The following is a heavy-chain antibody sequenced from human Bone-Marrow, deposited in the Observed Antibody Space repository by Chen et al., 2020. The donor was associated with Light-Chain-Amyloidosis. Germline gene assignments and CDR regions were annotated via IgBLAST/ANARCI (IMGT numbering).Heavy chain of an antibody. CDR3: ARAPGNTTGAPVYFDY. CDR1: GFTFSTYA. Sequence: EVQLVESGGGLIQPGGSLRLSCAASGFTFSTYAMSWVRQAPGKGLEWVSAITGRGGSTYYADAVKGRFTISRDNSKNTLSLLMNSLRAEDTAVYYCARAPGNTTGAPVYFDYWGQGTLVTVAS. CDR2: ITGRGGST. J-gene: IGHJ4*02. V-gene: IGHV3-23*04. D-gene: IGHD1-1*01.